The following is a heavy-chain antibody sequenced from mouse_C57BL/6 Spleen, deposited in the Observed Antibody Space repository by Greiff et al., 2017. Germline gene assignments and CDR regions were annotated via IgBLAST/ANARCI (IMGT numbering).Heavy chain of an antibody. CDR2: IYPGSGNT. D-gene: IGHD2-1*01. Sequence: QVQLQQSGPELVKPGASVKISCKASGYSFTSYYIHWVKQRPGQGLEWIGWIYPGSGNTKYNEKFKGKATLTADTSSSTAYMQLSSLTSEDSAVYYCAREEGDGNYVFYYFDYWGQGTTLTVSS. CDR3: AREEGDGNYVFYYFDY. CDR1: GYSFTSYY. J-gene: IGHJ2*01. V-gene: IGHV1-66*01.